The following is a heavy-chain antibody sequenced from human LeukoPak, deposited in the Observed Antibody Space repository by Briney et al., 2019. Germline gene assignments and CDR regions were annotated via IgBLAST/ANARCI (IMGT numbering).Heavy chain of an antibody. Sequence: GASVKVSCKASGYTFIGYYIHWVRQAPGQGLEWMGWINPNSGGTYYAQNFQGRVTMTRDASSSTAYMELSRLTSDDTAVYYCARGSGIYCTSNSCPNFDDWGQGTLVTVSS. CDR3: ARGSGIYCTSNSCPNFDD. V-gene: IGHV1-2*02. D-gene: IGHD2-2*01. J-gene: IGHJ4*02. CDR2: INPNSGGT. CDR1: GYTFIGYY.